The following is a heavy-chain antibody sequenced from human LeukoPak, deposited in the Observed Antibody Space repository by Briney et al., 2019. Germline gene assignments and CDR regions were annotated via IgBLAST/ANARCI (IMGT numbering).Heavy chain of an antibody. CDR1: GGTFNNSA. Sequence: SVKVSCKTSGGTFNNSAISWGRQAPGQGLEWMGRIIPIFGTANYAQKFQGRVTITTDESTSTAYMELSSLRSEDTAVYYCARGDYYDSSGYYWPCFDYWGQGTLVTVSS. V-gene: IGHV1-69*05. CDR3: ARGDYYDSSGYYWPCFDY. CDR2: IIPIFGTA. J-gene: IGHJ4*02. D-gene: IGHD3-22*01.